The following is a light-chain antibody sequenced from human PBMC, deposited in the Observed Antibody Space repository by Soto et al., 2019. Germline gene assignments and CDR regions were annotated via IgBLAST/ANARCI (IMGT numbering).Light chain of an antibody. CDR1: SSDVGAYNY. V-gene: IGLV2-14*01. CDR3: SSYTDSSTRV. Sequence: QSVLTQPASVSGSPGQSITISCTGTSSDVGAYNYVSWYQQHPGKAPKVMIYEVSNRPSGVSNRFSGSKSGNTASLTISGLQTEDEADYYCSSYTDSSTRVFGTGTKLTVL. CDR2: EVS. J-gene: IGLJ1*01.